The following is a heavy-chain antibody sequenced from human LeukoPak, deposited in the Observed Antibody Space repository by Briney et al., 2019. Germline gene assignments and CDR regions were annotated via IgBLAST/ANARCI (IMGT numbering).Heavy chain of an antibody. V-gene: IGHV3-30-3*01. D-gene: IGHD4-4*01. J-gene: IGHJ4*02. CDR1: GFTFSSYA. CDR2: ISYDGSNK. CDR3: ARGYSNIDY. Sequence: GGSLRLSCAASGFTFSSYAMHWVRQAPGKGLEWVAVISYDGSNKYYADSVKGRFTISRDNSKNTLYLRMNSLRAEDTAVYYCARGYSNIDYWGQGTLVTVSS.